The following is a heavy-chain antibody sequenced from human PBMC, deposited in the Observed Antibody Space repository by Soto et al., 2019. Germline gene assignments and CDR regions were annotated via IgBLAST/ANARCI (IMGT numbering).Heavy chain of an antibody. CDR3: ARDLLGYDFWSGPYYYYGMDV. D-gene: IGHD3-3*01. Sequence: SVKVSCKASGGTFSSYAISWVRQAPGQGLEWMGGIIPIFGTANYAQKFQGRVTITADESTSTAYMELSSLRSEDTAVYYCARDLLGYDFWSGPYYYYGMDVWGQGTTVTVSS. CDR2: IIPIFGTA. V-gene: IGHV1-69*13. CDR1: GGTFSSYA. J-gene: IGHJ6*02.